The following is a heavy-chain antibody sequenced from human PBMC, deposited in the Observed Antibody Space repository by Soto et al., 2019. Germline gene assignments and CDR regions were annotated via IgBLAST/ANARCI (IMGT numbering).Heavy chain of an antibody. CDR3: ARGRGVGDYYYGMDV. Sequence: NPSETLSLTCTVSGGSVSSGSYDWSWIRQPPGKGLEWIGYIYYSGSTNYNPSLKSRVTISVDTSKNQFSLKLSSVTAADTAVYYCARGRGVGDYYYGMDVWGQGTTVTVSS. J-gene: IGHJ6*02. CDR2: IYYSGST. CDR1: GGSVSSGSYD. V-gene: IGHV4-61*01.